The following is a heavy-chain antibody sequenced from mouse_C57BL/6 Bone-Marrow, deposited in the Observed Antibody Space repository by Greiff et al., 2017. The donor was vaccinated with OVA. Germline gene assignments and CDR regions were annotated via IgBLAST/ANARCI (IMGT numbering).Heavy chain of an antibody. CDR2: ISSGGSYT. CDR3: ARRGFYYLAMDY. Sequence: EVQVVESGGDLVKPGGSLKLSCAASGFTFSSYGMSWVRQTPDKRLEWVATISSGGSYTYYPDSVKGRFTISRDNAKNTLYLQMSSLKSEDTAMYYCARRGFYYLAMDYWGQGTSVTVSS. D-gene: IGHD2-1*01. J-gene: IGHJ4*01. CDR1: GFTFSSYG. V-gene: IGHV5-6*01.